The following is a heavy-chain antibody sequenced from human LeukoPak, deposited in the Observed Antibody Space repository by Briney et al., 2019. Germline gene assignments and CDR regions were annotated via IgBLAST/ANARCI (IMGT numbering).Heavy chain of an antibody. CDR2: IYYSGST. D-gene: IGHD6-13*01. V-gene: IGHV4-59*01. Sequence: SETLSLTCAVYGGSFSGYYWSWIRQPPGKGLEWIGYIYYSGSTNYNPSLKSRVTISVDTSKNQFSLKLSSVTAADTAVYYCARVPYSSSWYVRGLRYFDLWGRGTLVTVSS. CDR3: ARVPYSSSWYVRGLRYFDL. CDR1: GGSFSGYY. J-gene: IGHJ2*01.